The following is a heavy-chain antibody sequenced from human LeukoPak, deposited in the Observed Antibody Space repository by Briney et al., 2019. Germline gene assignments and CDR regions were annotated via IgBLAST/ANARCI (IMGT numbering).Heavy chain of an antibody. CDR2: ISGSDGST. CDR1: GFTFSSYA. CDR3: AKLGDIVLMVYAFYFDH. Sequence: HPGGSLRLSCAASGFTFSSYAMSWVRQAPGKGLEWVSAISGSDGSTYYADSVKGRFTISRDNSKNTLYLQMNSLRAEDTAVYYCAKLGDIVLMVYAFYFDHWGQGTLVTVSS. J-gene: IGHJ4*02. V-gene: IGHV3-23*01. D-gene: IGHD2-8*01.